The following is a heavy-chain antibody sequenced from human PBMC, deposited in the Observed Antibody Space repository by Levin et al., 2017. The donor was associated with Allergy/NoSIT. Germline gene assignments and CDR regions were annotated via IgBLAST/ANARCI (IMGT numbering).Heavy chain of an antibody. V-gene: IGHV3-11*01. J-gene: IGHJ5*02. CDR2: IGSDGTTI. CDR1: GFTFSDYH. CDR3: GRGSTWGPNP. D-gene: IGHD1-26*01. Sequence: GGSLRLSCAASGFTFSDYHMTWIRQAPGKGLEWVSYIGSDGTTIYADSVRGRFTVSRDKAKKSLYLQMNSLRAEDTALYYCGRGSTWGPNPWSQGTLVTVSS.